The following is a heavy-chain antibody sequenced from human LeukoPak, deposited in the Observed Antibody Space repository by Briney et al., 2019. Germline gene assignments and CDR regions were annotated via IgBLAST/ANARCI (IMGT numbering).Heavy chain of an antibody. CDR1: GYTFTSYG. D-gene: IGHD3-10*01. J-gene: IGHJ6*02. CDR3: ARGTRSLEIGWFGDPNPGYGMDV. Sequence: GASVKVSCKASGYTFTSYGISWVRQAPGQGLEWMGWINPNSGGTNYAQKFQGRVTMTRDTSISTAYMELSRLRSDDTAVYYCARGTRSLEIGWFGDPNPGYGMDVWGQGTTVTVSS. CDR2: INPNSGGT. V-gene: IGHV1-2*02.